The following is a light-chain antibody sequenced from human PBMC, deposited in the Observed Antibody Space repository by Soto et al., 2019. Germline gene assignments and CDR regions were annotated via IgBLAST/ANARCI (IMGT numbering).Light chain of an antibody. CDR3: SSYTSSSTVV. J-gene: IGLJ2*01. V-gene: IGLV2-18*02. CDR2: EVS. Sequence: QSALTQPPSVSGSPGQSVTISCTGTSSDVGSYNRVSWYQQPPGTAPKLMIYEVSNRPSGVPDRFSGSKCGNTASLTISGLQAEDEADYYCSSYTSSSTVVFGGGTKLTVL. CDR1: SSDVGSYNR.